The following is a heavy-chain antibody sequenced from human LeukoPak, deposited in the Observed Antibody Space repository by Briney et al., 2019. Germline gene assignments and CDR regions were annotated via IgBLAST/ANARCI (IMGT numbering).Heavy chain of an antibody. J-gene: IGHJ5*02. Sequence: PSETLSLTCTVSGGSISSTSYYWSWIRQPAGKGLEWIGHIYTTGSTNYNPSLKSRVTISVDTSKNQFSLKLSSVTAADTAVYYWATETQLRPYYHWFDPWGQGTLVTVSS. D-gene: IGHD1-14*01. CDR2: IYTTGST. V-gene: IGHV4-61*09. CDR1: GGSISSTSYY. CDR3: ATETQLRPYYHWFDP.